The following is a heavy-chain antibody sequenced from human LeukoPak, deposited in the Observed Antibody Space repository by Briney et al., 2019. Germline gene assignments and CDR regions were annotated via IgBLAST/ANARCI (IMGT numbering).Heavy chain of an antibody. CDR1: GGSISTYY. J-gene: IGHJ4*02. D-gene: IGHD3-10*01. Sequence: ASETLSLTCTVSGGSISTYYWSWIRQPPGKGLEWIGYIYYSGSTNYNPSLKSRVTISVDTSKNQFSLKLSSVTAADTAVYYCARQRALYYFDYWGQGTLVTVSS. CDR2: IYYSGST. CDR3: ARQRALYYFDY. V-gene: IGHV4-59*08.